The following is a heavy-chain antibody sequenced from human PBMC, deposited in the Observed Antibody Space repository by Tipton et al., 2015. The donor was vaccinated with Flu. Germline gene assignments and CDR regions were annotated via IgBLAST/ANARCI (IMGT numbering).Heavy chain of an antibody. V-gene: IGHV4-39*07. CDR3: ARDPGSRMFDP. CDR1: GASLSSSYY. CDR2: IYYTGTT. Sequence: TLSLTCTVSGASLSSSYYWAWIRQPPGKGLEWIGNIYYTGTTYSNPSLRSRVSISKDTSKNQFSLKVSSVTAADTAVYYCARDPGSRMFDPWGQGTLVTVSS. D-gene: IGHD6-13*01. J-gene: IGHJ5*02.